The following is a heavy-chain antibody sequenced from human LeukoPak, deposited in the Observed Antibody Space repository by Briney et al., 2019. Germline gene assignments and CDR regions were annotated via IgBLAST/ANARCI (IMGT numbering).Heavy chain of an antibody. J-gene: IGHJ4*02. D-gene: IGHD5-12*01. CDR3: ARVSRGYDGTFDY. Sequence: GGSLRLPCAASGFTFDDYAMHWVRQAPGKGLEWVSVIYSGGSTYNADSVKGRFTISRDNSKNTLYLQMNSLRAEDTAVYYCARVSRGYDGTFDYWGQGTLVTVSS. CDR1: GFTFDDYA. CDR2: IYSGGST. V-gene: IGHV3-53*01.